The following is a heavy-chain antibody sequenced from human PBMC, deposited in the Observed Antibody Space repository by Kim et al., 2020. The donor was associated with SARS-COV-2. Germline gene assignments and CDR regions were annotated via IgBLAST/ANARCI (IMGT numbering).Heavy chain of an antibody. D-gene: IGHD3-10*01. CDR3: ARRFMVRGVIISLDWYFDL. J-gene: IGHJ2*01. V-gene: IGHV4-39*01. CDR2: IYYSGST. CDR1: GGSISSSSYY. Sequence: SETLSLTCTVSGGSISSSSYYWGWIRQPPGKGLEWIGSIYYSGSTYYNPSLKSRVTISVDTSKNQFSLKLSSVTAADTAVYYCARRFMVRGVIISLDWYFDLWGRGTLVTVSS.